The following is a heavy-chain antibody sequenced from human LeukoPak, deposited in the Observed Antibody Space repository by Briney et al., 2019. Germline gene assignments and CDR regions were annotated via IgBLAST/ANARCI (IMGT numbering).Heavy chain of an antibody. CDR3: ARLPGGLKYYYDSSGYYYHTVDAFDI. V-gene: IGHV4-34*01. Sequence: SETLSLTCAVYGGSFSGYYWSWIRQPPGKGLEWIGEINHSGSTNYNPSLKSRVTISVDTSKNQFSLKLSSVTAADTAVYYCARLPGGLKYYYDSSGYYYHTVDAFDIWGQGTMVTVSS. CDR2: INHSGST. D-gene: IGHD3-22*01. J-gene: IGHJ3*02. CDR1: GGSFSGYY.